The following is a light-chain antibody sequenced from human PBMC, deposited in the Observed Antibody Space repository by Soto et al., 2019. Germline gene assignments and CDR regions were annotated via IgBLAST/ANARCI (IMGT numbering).Light chain of an antibody. CDR3: QQANSFPLT. J-gene: IGKJ4*01. Sequence: EIGLTQSPGTLSLSPGDRATLSCRASESVGSTYVAWYQQKPGQAPRLLIYGASSRASAVPDRFSGGGSGTDFTLTISSLQPEDFATYYCQQANSFPLTFGGGTKVDIK. CDR1: ESVGSTY. V-gene: IGKV3-20*01. CDR2: GAS.